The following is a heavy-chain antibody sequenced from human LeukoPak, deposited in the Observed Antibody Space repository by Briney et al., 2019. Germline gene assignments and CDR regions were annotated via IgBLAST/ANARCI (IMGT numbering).Heavy chain of an antibody. J-gene: IGHJ4*02. V-gene: IGHV1-2*02. CDR1: GYTFTGYY. CDR3: AREYRGSTYADYYDY. Sequence: ASVKVSCKASGYTFTGYYMHWVRQAPGQGLEWMGWINSNGGSTNYAQKFQARVTMTRDTSTSTAYMEMSRLRSDDTAVYYCAREYRGSTYADYYDYWGQGTLVTVSS. CDR2: INSNGGST. D-gene: IGHD1-26*01.